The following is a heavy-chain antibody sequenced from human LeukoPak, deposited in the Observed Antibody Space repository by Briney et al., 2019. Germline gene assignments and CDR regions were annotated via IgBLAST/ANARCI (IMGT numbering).Heavy chain of an antibody. Sequence: GGSLRLSRAASGLTFSTYVMTWVRQAPGKGLEWVSIITGSSDAIHYAGSVKGRFTISRDNSKNTLYLQMNSLRPEDTAIYYCAKGRPNGQQLAAYWGQGTLVTVSS. D-gene: IGHD6-13*01. CDR3: AKGRPNGQQLAAY. J-gene: IGHJ4*02. CDR1: GLTFSTYV. CDR2: ITGSSDAI. V-gene: IGHV3-23*01.